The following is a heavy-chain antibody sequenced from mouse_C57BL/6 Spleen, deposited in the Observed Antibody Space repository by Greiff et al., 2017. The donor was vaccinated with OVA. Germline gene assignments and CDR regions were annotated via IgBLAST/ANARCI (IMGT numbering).Heavy chain of an antibody. V-gene: IGHV1-77*01. CDR2: IGPGSGST. CDR3: ARSSQDFYGSSSYFDY. Sequence: QVQLQQSGAELVKPGASVKISCKASGYTFTDYYINWVKQRPGQGLEWIGKIGPGSGSTYYNEKFKGKATLTADKSSSTAYMQLSSLTSEDSAVYFCARSSQDFYGSSSYFDYWGQGTTLTVSS. CDR1: GYTFTDYY. J-gene: IGHJ2*01. D-gene: IGHD1-1*01.